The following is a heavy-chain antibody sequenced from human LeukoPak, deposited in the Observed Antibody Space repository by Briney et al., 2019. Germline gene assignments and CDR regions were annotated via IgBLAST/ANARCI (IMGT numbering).Heavy chain of an antibody. J-gene: IGHJ4*02. CDR2: INWNGDST. V-gene: IGHV3-20*01. CDR3: ARDHSGPLDY. D-gene: IGHD1-26*01. CDR1: VYTFDDYG. Sequence: GGSLRLSCAASVYTFDDYGMSCVRQAPGKGLEWVSGINWNGDSTGYADSVKGRFTLSRDNAKNSLYLQMNSLRAEDTALYHCARDHSGPLDYWGQGTLVTVSS.